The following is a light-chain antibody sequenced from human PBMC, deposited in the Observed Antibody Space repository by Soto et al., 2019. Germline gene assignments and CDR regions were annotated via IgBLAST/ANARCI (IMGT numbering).Light chain of an antibody. V-gene: IGKV3-11*01. J-gene: IGKJ2*01. CDR2: DAS. CDR1: QSVSSY. CDR3: QQRSNWPPRYT. Sequence: EIVLTQSPATLSLSPGARATLSCRATQSVSSYLAWYQQKPGQAPRLLIYDASNRATGIPARFRGSGSGTDFTLTISSLEPEDFAVYYCQQRSNWPPRYTFGQGTKLEIK.